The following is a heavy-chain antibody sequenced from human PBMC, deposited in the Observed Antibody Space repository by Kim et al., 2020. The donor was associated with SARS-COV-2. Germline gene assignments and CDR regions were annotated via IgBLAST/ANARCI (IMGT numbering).Heavy chain of an antibody. J-gene: IGHJ3*02. D-gene: IGHD2-21*02. Sequence: SETLSLTCTVSGGSISSGGYYWSWIRQHPGKGLEWIGYIYYSGSTYYNPSLKSRVTISVDTSKNQFSLKLSSVTAADTAVYYCARDGGDTRQDAFDIWGQGTMVTVSS. CDR2: IYYSGST. CDR1: GGSISSGGYY. CDR3: ARDGGDTRQDAFDI. V-gene: IGHV4-31*03.